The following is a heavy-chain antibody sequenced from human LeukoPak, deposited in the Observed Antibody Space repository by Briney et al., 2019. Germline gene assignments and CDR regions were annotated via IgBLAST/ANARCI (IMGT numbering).Heavy chain of an antibody. V-gene: IGHV3-23*01. J-gene: IGHJ4*02. CDR1: GFTFSTYG. CDR2: ISGSGGSR. Sequence: GGSLRLSCAASGFTFSTYGMSWVRQAPGKGLEWVSGISGSGGSRFYTDSVKGRFTISRDNSKNTLYLQMNSLRAEDTAVYYCAKTGNPPTGDYWGQGTLVTVSS. CDR3: AKTGNPPTGDY. D-gene: IGHD1-1*01.